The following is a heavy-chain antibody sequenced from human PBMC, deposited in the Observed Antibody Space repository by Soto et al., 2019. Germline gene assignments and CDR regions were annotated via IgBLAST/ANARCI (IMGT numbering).Heavy chain of an antibody. V-gene: IGHV4-31*03. CDR2: IYYSGST. D-gene: IGHD2-2*02. CDR3: ARTYCSSTSCYNPYYYYYGMDV. Sequence: QVQLQESGPGLVKPSQTLSLTCTVSGGSISSGGYYWSWIRQHPGKGLEWIGYIYYSGSTYYNPSHKSRVTISVDTSKNQFSLKLSSVTAADTAVYYCARTYCSSTSCYNPYYYYYGMDVWGQGTTVTVSS. CDR1: GGSISSGGYY. J-gene: IGHJ6*02.